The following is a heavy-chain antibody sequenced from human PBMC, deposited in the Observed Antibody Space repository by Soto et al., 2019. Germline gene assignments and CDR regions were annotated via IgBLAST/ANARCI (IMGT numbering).Heavy chain of an antibody. CDR2: IYYSGST. CDR3: ASLDYDILTGYYGPFDY. J-gene: IGHJ4*02. V-gene: IGHV4-59*01. D-gene: IGHD3-9*01. Sequence: SETLSLTCTGSGGSISSYYWSWIRQPPGKGLEWIGYIYYSGSTNYNPSLKSRVTISVDTSKNQFSLKLSSVTAADTAVYYCASLDYDILTGYYGPFDYWGQGTLVTVSS. CDR1: GGSISSYY.